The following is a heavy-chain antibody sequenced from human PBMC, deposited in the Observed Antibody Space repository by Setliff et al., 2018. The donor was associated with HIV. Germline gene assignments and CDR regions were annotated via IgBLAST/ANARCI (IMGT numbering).Heavy chain of an antibody. CDR2: INVNNDGT. CDR1: GYTFTSHY. D-gene: IGHD3-3*01. CDR3: ARSIDMHYDFWSAYDY. J-gene: IGHJ4*02. V-gene: IGHV1-2*07. Sequence: ASVKVSCKASGYTFTSHYIHGVRQAPGQGLEWMGWINVNNDGTNYANKFQGRSSMTRDPSIRTAYKGLRGLTSDDTAVYDCARSIDMHYDFWSAYDYWGQGAVVTVSS.